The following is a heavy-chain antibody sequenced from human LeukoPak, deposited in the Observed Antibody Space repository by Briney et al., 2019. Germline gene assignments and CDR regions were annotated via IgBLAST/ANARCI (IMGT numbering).Heavy chain of an antibody. D-gene: IGHD3-22*01. CDR3: AREGPHDYGSSGLSH. CDR1: GGSISGGYYY. J-gene: IGHJ4*02. V-gene: IGHV4-30-4*01. Sequence: SETLSLTCTVSGGSISGGYYYWTWIRQPPGQGLEWIGYIYYSGRTYYSPSLESRVTISLDTAKNQFSLKLTSVTAADTAVYYCAREGPHDYGSSGLSHRGQGTLVTVSS. CDR2: IYYSGRT.